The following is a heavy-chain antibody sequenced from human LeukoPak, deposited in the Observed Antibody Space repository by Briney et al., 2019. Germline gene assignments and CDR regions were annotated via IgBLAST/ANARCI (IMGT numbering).Heavy chain of an antibody. D-gene: IGHD3-22*01. V-gene: IGHV4-59*01. CDR2: IYYSGST. Sequence: PSETLSLTCTVSGGSIGSYYWSWIRQPPGKGLEWIGYIYYSGSTNYNPSLKSRVTISVDTSKNQFSLKLSSVTSADTAVHYCARYYYDNSGSIYAFDIWGQGTMVTVSS. CDR3: ARYYYDNSGSIYAFDI. J-gene: IGHJ3*02. CDR1: GGSIGSYY.